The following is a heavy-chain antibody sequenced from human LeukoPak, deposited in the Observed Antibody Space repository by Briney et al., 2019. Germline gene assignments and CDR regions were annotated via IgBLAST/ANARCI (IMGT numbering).Heavy chain of an antibody. CDR2: IDGSGDKT. CDR1: GFTFSSYS. D-gene: IGHD2-15*01. V-gene: IGHV3-23*01. CDR3: AKEMVAALFNWFDS. Sequence: GSLRLSCAASGFTFSSYSMNWVRQAPGKGLEWVSSIDGSGDKTYYADSVKGRFTISRDNARNTLYLQMSGLRVDDTAKYYCAKEMVAALFNWFDSWGQGTLVTVSS. J-gene: IGHJ5*01.